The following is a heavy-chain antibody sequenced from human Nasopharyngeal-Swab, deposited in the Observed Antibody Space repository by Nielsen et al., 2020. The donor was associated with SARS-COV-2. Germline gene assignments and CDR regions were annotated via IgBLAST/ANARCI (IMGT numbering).Heavy chain of an antibody. CDR2: IDWDDDK. V-gene: IGHV2-70*01. Sequence: WIRQPPGKALEWLALIDWDDDKYYSTSLKTRLTTSKDTSKNQVVLTMTNMDPVDTATYYCARPRGYSYGIDYWGQGTLVTVSS. D-gene: IGHD5-18*01. J-gene: IGHJ4*02. CDR3: ARPRGYSYGIDY.